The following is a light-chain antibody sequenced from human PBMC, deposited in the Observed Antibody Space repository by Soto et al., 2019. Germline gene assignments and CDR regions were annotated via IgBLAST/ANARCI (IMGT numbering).Light chain of an antibody. CDR1: HGVSSS. CDR3: QQDNKWTRN. J-gene: IGKJ1*01. V-gene: IGKV3-15*01. Sequence: EIGLTQSLSTLFSAAWETATLSFRASHGVSSSFLAWYQQKPGQAPRLLIYGASTRVTGIPARFSGSGSGTEFTLTISSLQSEDFAVYCCQQDNKWTRNFGQGTKVEIK. CDR2: GAS.